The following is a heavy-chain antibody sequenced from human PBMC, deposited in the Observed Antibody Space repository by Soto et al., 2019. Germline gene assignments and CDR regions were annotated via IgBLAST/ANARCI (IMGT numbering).Heavy chain of an antibody. V-gene: IGHV4-39*01. D-gene: IGHD2-2*01. Sequence: SETLSLTCTVSGGSISSGTYYWGWIRHPPGKGLEWIGSMYYSGSTSYNPSLKSRVTMSADTSKNQLSLRLSSVTAADTAVYYCARLHCNSPNCVPLGPWGQGTLVTVSS. CDR2: MYYSGST. CDR3: ARLHCNSPNCVPLGP. CDR1: GGSISSGTYY. J-gene: IGHJ5*02.